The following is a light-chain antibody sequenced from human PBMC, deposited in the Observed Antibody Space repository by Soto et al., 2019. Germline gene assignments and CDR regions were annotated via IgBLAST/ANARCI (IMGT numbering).Light chain of an antibody. J-gene: IGKJ4*01. V-gene: IGKV3-15*01. CDR2: GAS. Sequence: EIVMTQSPATLSVSPGERATLSCRASQSVSNNLAWYQQKPGQAPRLLIYGASTRATGIPARFSGSGSGTEFTLTISSLQSEDFAVYYGQQYNNWPGTFGGGTVVEIK. CDR1: QSVSNN. CDR3: QQYNNWPGT.